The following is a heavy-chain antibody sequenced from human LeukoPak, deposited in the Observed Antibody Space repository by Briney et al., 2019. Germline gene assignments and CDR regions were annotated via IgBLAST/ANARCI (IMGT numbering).Heavy chain of an antibody. V-gene: IGHV4-4*07. CDR2: IYTSGST. CDR1: GGSISSYY. J-gene: IGHJ4*02. Sequence: SETLSLTCTVSGGSISSYYWSWIRQPAGKGLEWIGRIYTSGSTNYNPSLKSRVTMSVDTSKNQFSLKLSSVTAADTAVYYCARQTYYDFWSGPSHFDYWGQGTLVTVSS. D-gene: IGHD3-3*01. CDR3: ARQTYYDFWSGPSHFDY.